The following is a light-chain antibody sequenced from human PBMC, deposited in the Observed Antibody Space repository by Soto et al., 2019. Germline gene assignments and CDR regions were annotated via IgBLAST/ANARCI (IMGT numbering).Light chain of an antibody. Sequence: QLVLTQSPSASASLGASVKLTCTLSSGHSSYAIAWHQQQPEKGPRYLMKLNSDGSHSKGDGIPDRFSGSSSGAERYLTISSLQSEDEADYYCQTWGTPQVFGTGTKVTVL. CDR3: QTWGTPQV. J-gene: IGLJ1*01. CDR2: LNSDGSH. V-gene: IGLV4-69*01. CDR1: SGHSSYA.